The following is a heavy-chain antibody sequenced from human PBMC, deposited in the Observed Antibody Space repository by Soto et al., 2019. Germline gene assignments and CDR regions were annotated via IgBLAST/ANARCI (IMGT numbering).Heavy chain of an antibody. CDR3: AREGTVTPSYYFDY. D-gene: IGHD4-17*01. Sequence: QVQLVESGGGVVQPGRSLRLSCAASGFTFSSYAMHWVRQAPGKGLEWVAVISYDGSNKYYADSVKGRFTISRDNSKNTLYLQMNRLRAEDTAVYYCAREGTVTPSYYFDYWGQGTLVTVSS. J-gene: IGHJ4*02. CDR1: GFTFSSYA. V-gene: IGHV3-30-3*01. CDR2: ISYDGSNK.